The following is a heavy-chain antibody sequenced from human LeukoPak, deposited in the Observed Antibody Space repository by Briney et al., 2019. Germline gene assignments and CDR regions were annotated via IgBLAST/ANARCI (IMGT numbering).Heavy chain of an antibody. Sequence: GASVKVSCKASGYTFTSYGISWVRQAPGQGLEWMGWISAYNGNTNYAQKLQGRVTMTTDTSTSTAYMELRSLRSDDTAVYYCVRVVLGVVAAVPYYYYMDVWGKGTTVTISS. V-gene: IGHV1-18*01. D-gene: IGHD2-15*01. CDR1: GYTFTSYG. J-gene: IGHJ6*03. CDR2: ISAYNGNT. CDR3: VRVVLGVVAAVPYYYYMDV.